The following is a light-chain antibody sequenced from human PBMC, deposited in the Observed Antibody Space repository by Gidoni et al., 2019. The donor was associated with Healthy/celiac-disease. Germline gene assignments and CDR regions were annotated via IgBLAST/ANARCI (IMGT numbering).Light chain of an antibody. CDR1: QSISSW. J-gene: IGKJ1*01. CDR2: KAS. V-gene: IGKV1-5*03. CDR3: QQYNSYWT. Sequence: DIQMTPSPSTRSASVGDRVTITCLASQSISSWFAWYQQKPGKASKLLIYKASSLESGVPSRFSGRGSGTEFTLTISRLQPDDFATYYCQQYNSYWTFGQGTKVEIK.